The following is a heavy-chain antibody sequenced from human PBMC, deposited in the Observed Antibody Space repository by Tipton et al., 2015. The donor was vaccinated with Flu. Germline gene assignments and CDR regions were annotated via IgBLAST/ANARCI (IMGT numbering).Heavy chain of an antibody. CDR3: AREGFVSSGYRACDAFDI. CDR1: GGSISSGSYY. Sequence: TLSLTCTVSGGSISSGSYYWIWIRQPAGKGLEWIGRIYTSGSTNYNLSLKSRVTISVDTSKNQFSLKLRSVTAADAAVYYCAREGFVSSGYRACDAFDILGQGIMVTVSS. J-gene: IGHJ3*02. D-gene: IGHD3-22*01. V-gene: IGHV4-61*02. CDR2: IYTSGST.